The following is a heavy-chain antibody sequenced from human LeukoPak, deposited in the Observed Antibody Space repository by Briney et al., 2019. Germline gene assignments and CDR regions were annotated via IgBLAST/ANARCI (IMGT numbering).Heavy chain of an antibody. CDR3: ARDRITVFGVVILRSGGFDY. CDR2: ISYDGSNK. J-gene: IGHJ4*02. CDR1: GFTFSSYA. V-gene: IGHV3-30*01. Sequence: GGSLRLSCAASGFTFSSYAMHWVRQAPGKGLEWVAVISYDGSNKYYADSVKGRFTISRDNSKNTLYLQMNSLIAQDTAVYYCARDRITVFGVVILRSGGFDYWGQGTLVTVSS. D-gene: IGHD3-3*01.